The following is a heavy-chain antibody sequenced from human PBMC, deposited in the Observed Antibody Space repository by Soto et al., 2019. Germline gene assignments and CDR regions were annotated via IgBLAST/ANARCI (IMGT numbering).Heavy chain of an antibody. D-gene: IGHD2-15*01. CDR1: GFTFSRYA. J-gene: IGHJ6*02. Sequence: WRSLRLSCAASGFTFSRYAMHWFRQAPGKGLEWVAVISYDGSNKYYADSVKGRFTISRDNSKNTLYLQMNSLRAEDTAVYYCARERGRYCSGGSCYSRERYYYYYYGMDVWGQGTTVTVSS. CDR2: ISYDGSNK. CDR3: ARERGRYCSGGSCYSRERYYYYYYGMDV. V-gene: IGHV3-30-3*01.